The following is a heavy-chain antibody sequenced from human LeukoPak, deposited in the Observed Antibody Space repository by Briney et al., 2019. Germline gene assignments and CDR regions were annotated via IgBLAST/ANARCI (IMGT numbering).Heavy chain of an antibody. CDR3: AKDVRDTAMVTGSRYYGMDV. CDR1: GFTFDDNA. V-gene: IGHV3-9*01. D-gene: IGHD5-18*01. CDR2: ISWNSGTI. J-gene: IGHJ6*02. Sequence: GGSLRLSCAASGFTFDDNAMHWVRQAPGKGLEWVSGISWNSGTIGYAGSVKGRFTISRDNAKNSLYLQMNSLRAEDTAVYYCAKDVRDTAMVTGSRYYGMDVWGQGTTVTVSS.